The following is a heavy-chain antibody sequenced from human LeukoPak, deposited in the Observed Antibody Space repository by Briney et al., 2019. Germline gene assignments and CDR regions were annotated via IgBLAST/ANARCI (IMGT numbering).Heavy chain of an antibody. D-gene: IGHD2-15*01. CDR1: GFTFSTYA. J-gene: IGHJ4*02. V-gene: IGHV3-23*01. CDR2: INNSGGST. Sequence: GGSLRLSCAAPGFTFSTYAMSWVRQAPGKGLEWVSSINNSGGSTYYADSVKGRFTISRDNSKNTLYLQMNSLRAEDTAIYYCVLKVRFDYWGQGTLVTVSS. CDR3: VLKVRFDY.